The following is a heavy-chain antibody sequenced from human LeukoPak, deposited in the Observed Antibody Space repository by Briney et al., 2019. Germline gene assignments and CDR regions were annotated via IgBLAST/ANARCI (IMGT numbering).Heavy chain of an antibody. V-gene: IGHV4-4*02. CDR2: IYHDGST. D-gene: IGHD5-18*01. Sequence: LETLSLTCAVSGGSISSNNWWIWVRPSPEKGLEWIGEIYHDGSTNYNPSLKSRVTISMDKSKNQLSLKLNFVTAADTAVYYCARDRGGYTYSHDYWGQGTLVTVSS. CDR3: ARDRGGYTYSHDY. J-gene: IGHJ4*02. CDR1: GGSISSNNW.